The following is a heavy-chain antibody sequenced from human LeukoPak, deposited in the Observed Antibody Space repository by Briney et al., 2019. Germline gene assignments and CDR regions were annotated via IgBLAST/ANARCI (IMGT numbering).Heavy chain of an antibody. CDR2: MYLSGTT. J-gene: IGHJ4*02. CDR3: AGLVGRYSSGLYYYYFDY. Sequence: PSETLSLTCTVSGDSINSLDLWSWVRQPPGKGLEWVGEMYLSGTTHSNPSVKSRVTISIDKSKNQFFLNLSSVTAADTAVYYCAGLVGRYSSGLYYYYFDYWGQGTLVTVSS. D-gene: IGHD3-22*01. CDR1: GDSINSLDL. V-gene: IGHV4-4*02.